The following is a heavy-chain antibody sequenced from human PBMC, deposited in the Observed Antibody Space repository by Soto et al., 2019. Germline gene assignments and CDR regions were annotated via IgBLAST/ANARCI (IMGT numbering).Heavy chain of an antibody. Sequence: GGSLRLSCAASGFTFTSYAMSWVRQAPGKGLEWVSAITGSGGSTYYADSVKGRFTISRDNSKNTLYLQMNSLRAEDTAVYYCAKETLRGIAAAGHFDYWGQGTLVTVSS. D-gene: IGHD6-13*01. J-gene: IGHJ4*02. CDR1: GFTFTSYA. CDR3: AKETLRGIAAAGHFDY. CDR2: ITGSGGST. V-gene: IGHV3-23*01.